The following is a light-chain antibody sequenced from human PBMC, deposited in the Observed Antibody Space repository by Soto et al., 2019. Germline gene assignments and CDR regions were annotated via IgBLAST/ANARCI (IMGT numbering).Light chain of an antibody. Sequence: QSVLTQPPSVSAAPGQRVTISCSGSSSNIGGNSVSWYQQLPATAPKLLIYDDDKRPSGIPDRFSGSKAGTSATLGITGFQTGDEADYCCGSWDSSLSAYVFGTGTKVNVL. CDR3: GSWDSSLSAYV. J-gene: IGLJ1*01. CDR1: SSNIGGNS. V-gene: IGLV1-51*01. CDR2: DDD.